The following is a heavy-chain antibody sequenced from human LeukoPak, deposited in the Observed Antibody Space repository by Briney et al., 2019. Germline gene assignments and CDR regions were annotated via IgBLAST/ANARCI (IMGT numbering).Heavy chain of an antibody. D-gene: IGHD3-3*01. V-gene: IGHV3-23*01. CDR3: ATNYDFWSGQYYFDY. Sequence: GGSLRLSCAASGFTFSTYAMSWVRQAPGKGLEWVSAISGSGGTTYYADSVKGRFTISRDNPKNTLYLQMNSLRAEDTAVYYCATNYDFWSGQYYFDYWGQGTLVTVSS. CDR2: ISGSGGTT. CDR1: GFTFSTYA. J-gene: IGHJ4*02.